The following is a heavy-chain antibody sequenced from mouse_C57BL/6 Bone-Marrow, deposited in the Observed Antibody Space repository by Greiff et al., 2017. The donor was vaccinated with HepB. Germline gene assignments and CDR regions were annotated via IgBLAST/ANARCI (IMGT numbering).Heavy chain of an antibody. D-gene: IGHD1-1*01. CDR3: ARHGYYGSSPYYYAMDY. J-gene: IGHJ4*01. CDR2: ISNLAYSI. Sequence: EVKLVESGGGLVQPGGSLKLSCAASGFTFSDYGMAWVRQAPRKGPEWVAFISNLAYSIYYADTVTGRFTISRENAKNTLYLEMSSLRSEDTAMYYCARHGYYGSSPYYYAMDYWGQGTSVTVSS. V-gene: IGHV5-15*04. CDR1: GFTFSDYG.